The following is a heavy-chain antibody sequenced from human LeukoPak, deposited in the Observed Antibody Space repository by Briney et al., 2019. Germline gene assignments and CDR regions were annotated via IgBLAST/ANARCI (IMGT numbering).Heavy chain of an antibody. CDR1: GYTFTGYY. V-gene: IGHV1-24*01. Sequence: ASVKVSCKASGYTFTGYYMHWVRQAPGQGLEWMGGFDPEDGETIYAQKFQGRVTMTEDTSTDTAYMELSSLRSEDTAVYYCATGGRRIKYSSGWTAWDYWGQGTLVTVSS. J-gene: IGHJ4*02. CDR3: ATGGRRIKYSSGWTAWDY. D-gene: IGHD6-19*01. CDR2: FDPEDGET.